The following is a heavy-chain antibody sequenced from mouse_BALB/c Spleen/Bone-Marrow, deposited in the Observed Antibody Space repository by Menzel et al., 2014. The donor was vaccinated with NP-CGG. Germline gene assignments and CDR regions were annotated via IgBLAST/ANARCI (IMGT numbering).Heavy chain of an antibody. J-gene: IGHJ4*01. D-gene: IGHD2-4*01. Sequence: DVQLQESGGGLVQPGGSLKLSCATSGFTFSDYYMYWVRQTPEKRLEWVAYISNGGGSTYYPDTVKGRFTISRGNAKNTLYLQMSRLKSEDTAMYYCARPTIYYDYDGYAMDYWGQGTSVTVSS. CDR2: ISNGGGST. CDR3: ARPTIYYDYDGYAMDY. CDR1: GFTFSDYY. V-gene: IGHV5-12*02.